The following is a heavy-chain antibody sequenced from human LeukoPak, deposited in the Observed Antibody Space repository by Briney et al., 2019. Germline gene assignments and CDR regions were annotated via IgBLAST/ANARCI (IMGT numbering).Heavy chain of an antibody. CDR2: INHSGST. Sequence: PSETLSLTCAVYGGSFSGYYWSWIRQPPGKGLEWTGEINHSGSTNYNPSLKSRVTISVDTSKNQYSLKLSSVTAADTAVYYCARILGYCSSTSCYGRGAFDYWGQGTLVTVSS. V-gene: IGHV4-34*01. CDR3: ARILGYCSSTSCYGRGAFDY. CDR1: GGSFSGYY. D-gene: IGHD2-2*01. J-gene: IGHJ4*02.